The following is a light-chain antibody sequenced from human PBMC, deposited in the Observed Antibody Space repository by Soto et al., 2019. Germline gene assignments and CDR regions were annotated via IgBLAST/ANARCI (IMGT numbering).Light chain of an antibody. CDR3: AAWDDSLNGHV. J-gene: IGLJ1*01. CDR1: SSNIGTSS. Sequence: QSVLTQPHSPSGTPGQRVTLSCSGSSSNIGTSSVHWFQKLPGTAPKLPHSTTNQRPSGVPERFSGSKSGTSASLAISGLQSEDEADYYCAAWDDSLNGHVFGTGTKVTVL. V-gene: IGLV1-44*01. CDR2: TTN.